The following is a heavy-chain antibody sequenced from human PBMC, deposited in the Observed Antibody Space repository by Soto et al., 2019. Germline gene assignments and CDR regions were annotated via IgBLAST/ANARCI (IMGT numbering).Heavy chain of an antibody. V-gene: IGHV3-15*01. D-gene: IGHD3-10*01. J-gene: IGHJ4*02. Sequence: EVQLVESGGGLVKPGGSLRLSCAASGFTFTNAGMSWVRQAPGKGLEWVGRVKRKTNGGTTDYAAPVKDRFNISRDDSKNTLYLQMNNLKTEDTAVYYCATCYGSGTDCQEDYLAFWGQGTPVTVSS. CDR3: ATCYGSGTDCQEDYLAF. CDR2: VKRKTNGGTT. CDR1: GFTFTNAG.